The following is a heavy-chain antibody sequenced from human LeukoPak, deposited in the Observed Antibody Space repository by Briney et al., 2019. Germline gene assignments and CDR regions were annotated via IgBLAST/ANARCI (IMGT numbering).Heavy chain of an antibody. CDR3: VKDDGWVQYAN. Sequence: GGSLRLSCAASGSTFSSYGMSWVREAPGKGLEWVSAISGSGGNTYYADSVKGRFTISRDNSKNTVYLQMNSLSAEDAAVYYCVKDDGWVQYANWGQGTLVTVSS. J-gene: IGHJ4*02. CDR1: GSTFSSYG. D-gene: IGHD5-24*01. V-gene: IGHV3-23*01. CDR2: ISGSGGNT.